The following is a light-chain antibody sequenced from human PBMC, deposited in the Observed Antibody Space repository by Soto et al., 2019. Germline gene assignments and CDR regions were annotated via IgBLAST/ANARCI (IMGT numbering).Light chain of an antibody. CDR1: QGISSY. CDR3: QQYYSYPPVT. Sequence: AIRMTQSPSSFSASTGDRVTITCRASQGISSYLAWYQQKPGKAPKLLIYAASTLQSGVPSRFSGSGSGTDFTLTLSCLQSEDFATYDCQQYYSYPPVTFGGGTKVEIK. V-gene: IGKV1-8*01. J-gene: IGKJ4*01. CDR2: AAS.